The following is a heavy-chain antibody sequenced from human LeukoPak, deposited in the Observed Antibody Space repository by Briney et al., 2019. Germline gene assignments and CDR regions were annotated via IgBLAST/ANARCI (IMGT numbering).Heavy chain of an antibody. D-gene: IGHD3-9*01. CDR1: GGTFSSYA. V-gene: IGHV1-69*13. J-gene: IGHJ4*02. CDR2: IIPIFGTA. CDR3: ARGYYDILTGYYRALDY. Sequence: ASVKVSCKASGGTFSSYAISWVRQAPGQGLEWMGGIIPIFGTANYAQKLQGRVTITADESTSTAYMELSSLRSEDTAVYYCARGYYDILTGYYRALDYWGQGTLVTVSS.